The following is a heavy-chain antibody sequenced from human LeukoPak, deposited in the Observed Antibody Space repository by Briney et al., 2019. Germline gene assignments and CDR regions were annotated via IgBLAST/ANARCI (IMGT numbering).Heavy chain of an antibody. CDR1: GFTFSSYG. J-gene: IGHJ4*02. CDR2: ISYDGSNK. V-gene: IGHV3-30*18. Sequence: GGSLRLSCAASGFTFSSYGMHWVRQAPGKGLEWVAVISYDGSNKYYADSVKGRFTISRDNSKNTLYLQMNSLRAEDTAVYYCAKGGIVVVPAAIQKNWGQGTLVTVSS. CDR3: AKGGIVVVPAAIQKN. D-gene: IGHD2-2*02.